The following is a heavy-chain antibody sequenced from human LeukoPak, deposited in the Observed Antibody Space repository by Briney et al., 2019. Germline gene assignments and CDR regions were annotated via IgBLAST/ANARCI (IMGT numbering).Heavy chain of an antibody. Sequence: GGSLRLSCAASGFIFSNYWMHWVRHAPGMGLVWVSRINTDGSITTYADSVKGRFTISRDNAKNTLYLQMNSLRAADTAVYYCARGFRMIRGVFISFRVFDIWGPGTMVTVSS. D-gene: IGHD3-10*01. V-gene: IGHV3-74*01. CDR2: INTDGSIT. J-gene: IGHJ3*02. CDR1: GFIFSNYW. CDR3: ARGFRMIRGVFISFRVFDI.